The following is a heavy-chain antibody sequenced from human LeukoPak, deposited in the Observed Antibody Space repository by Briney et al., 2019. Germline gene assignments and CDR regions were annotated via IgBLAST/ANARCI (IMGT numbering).Heavy chain of an antibody. CDR1: GLTFSNYW. V-gene: IGHV3-7*03. CDR3: ARDGFGTGSN. Sequence: GGSLRLSCAASGLTFSNYWMDRVRQAPGKGLEWVANIKQDGSEKNYVDSVKGRFIISRDNAKNSLYLQMNTLRADDTAVYYCARDGFGTGSNWGQGTLVTVSS. CDR2: IKQDGSEK. J-gene: IGHJ4*02. D-gene: IGHD3-16*01.